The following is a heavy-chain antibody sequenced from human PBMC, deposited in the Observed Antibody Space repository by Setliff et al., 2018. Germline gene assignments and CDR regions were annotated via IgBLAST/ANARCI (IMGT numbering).Heavy chain of an antibody. CDR3: ARTCSGSGCYAGLES. D-gene: IGHD2-15*01. J-gene: IGHJ5*02. Sequence: PGGSLRLSCAASGFTFSTYRMHWVRQAPGKGLEWGAVILDDGVKKYHADSVKGRFTISGDNSKNTLYLQMNSLRPEDTAVYYCARTCSGSGCYAGLESWGQGTPVTVSS. CDR2: ILDDGVKK. CDR1: GFTFSTYR. V-gene: IGHV3-30*03.